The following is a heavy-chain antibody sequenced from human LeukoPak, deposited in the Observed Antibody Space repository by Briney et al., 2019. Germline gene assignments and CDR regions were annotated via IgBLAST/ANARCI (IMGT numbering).Heavy chain of an antibody. Sequence: SETLSLTCTVSGGSISSYYWSWIRQPPGKGLEWIGYIYYSGSTNYNPSLKSRVTISVDTSKNQFSLKLSSVTAADTAVYYCAGLSGSYFSPDYWGQGTLVTVSP. J-gene: IGHJ4*02. V-gene: IGHV4-59*01. CDR2: IYYSGST. CDR1: GGSISSYY. CDR3: AGLSGSYFSPDY. D-gene: IGHD1-26*01.